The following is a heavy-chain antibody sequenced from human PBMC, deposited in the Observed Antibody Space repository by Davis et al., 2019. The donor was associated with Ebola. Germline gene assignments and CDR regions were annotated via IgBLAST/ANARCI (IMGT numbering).Heavy chain of an antibody. CDR1: GGTFSSSA. Sequence: SVKVSCKASGGTFSSSAISWVRQAPGQGLEWMGGIIPMSDTANYAQKFQGRVTITADDSTSTVYIELSSLTSDDTAVYYCASGAEWLVSGYWGQGTLVTVSS. D-gene: IGHD6-19*01. CDR2: IIPMSDTA. J-gene: IGHJ4*02. CDR3: ASGAEWLVSGY. V-gene: IGHV1-69*13.